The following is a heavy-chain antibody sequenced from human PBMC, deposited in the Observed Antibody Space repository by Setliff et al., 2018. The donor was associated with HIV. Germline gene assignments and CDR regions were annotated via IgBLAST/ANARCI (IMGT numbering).Heavy chain of an antibody. CDR1: GFTFSSYA. D-gene: IGHD3-16*01. J-gene: IGHJ3*02. Sequence: GGSLRLSCAASGFTFSSYAMSWVRQAPGKGLEWVSGISGSGGSTYYADSVKGRFTISRDNSKNTLYLQMNSLRAEDTAVYYCARWGEPAQRGFDIWGQGTMVTVSS. V-gene: IGHV3-23*01. CDR3: ARWGEPAQRGFDI. CDR2: ISGSGGST.